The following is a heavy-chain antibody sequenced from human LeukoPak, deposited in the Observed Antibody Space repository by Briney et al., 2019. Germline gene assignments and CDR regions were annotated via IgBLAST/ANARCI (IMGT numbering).Heavy chain of an antibody. CDR1: GYTFTGYY. V-gene: IGHV1-2*02. Sequence: ASVKVSCKASGYTFTGYYMHWVRQAPGQGLEWMGWINPNSGGTNYAQKFQGRVTMTRDTSISTAYMELSRLRSDDTAVYYCARVGYCSSTSCYNWFVPWGQGTLVTVSS. CDR2: INPNSGGT. CDR3: ARVGYCSSTSCYNWFVP. J-gene: IGHJ5*02. D-gene: IGHD2-2*01.